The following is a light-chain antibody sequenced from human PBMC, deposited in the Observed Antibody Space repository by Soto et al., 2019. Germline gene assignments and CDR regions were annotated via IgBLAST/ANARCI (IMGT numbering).Light chain of an antibody. CDR3: HQYGTSPPVT. J-gene: IGKJ5*01. CDR1: QSVSSSY. V-gene: IGKV3-20*01. CDR2: GAS. Sequence: EVVLTQSPGTLSLSPGERATLSCRAIQSVSSSYLAWYQQKPGQAPRLLIYGASSRATGIPDRFSGSGSGTDFTLTISRLEPEDFAVYYCHQYGTSPPVTFGQGTRLEI.